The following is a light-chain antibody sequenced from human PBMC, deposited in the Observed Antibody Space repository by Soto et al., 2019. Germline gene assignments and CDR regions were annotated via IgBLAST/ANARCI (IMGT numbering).Light chain of an antibody. J-gene: IGKJ4*01. Sequence: DIQVTKSPSILSASVRDRVTITCRAGESIRSWLAWYQQKPGRAPKLLIYDAYSLESGVPSRFSGRRSGTEFTLTIAGLQPEDFATYYCHQYESYSPLTFGGGTKVDIK. CDR1: ESIRSW. V-gene: IGKV1-5*01. CDR2: DAY. CDR3: HQYESYSPLT.